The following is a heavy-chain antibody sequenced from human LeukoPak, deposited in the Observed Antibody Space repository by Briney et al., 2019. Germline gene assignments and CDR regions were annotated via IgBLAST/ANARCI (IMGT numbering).Heavy chain of an antibody. CDR2: ISYDGSNK. CDR3: ASVDYFDY. CDR1: GFTFSSYA. Sequence: GGSLRLSCAASGFTFSSYAMHWVRQAPGKGLEWVAVISYDGSNKYYADSVKGRFTISRDNSKNTLYLQMNSLRAEDTAVYYCASVDYFDYWGRGTLVTVSS. V-gene: IGHV3-30*04. J-gene: IGHJ4*02. D-gene: IGHD2-21*01.